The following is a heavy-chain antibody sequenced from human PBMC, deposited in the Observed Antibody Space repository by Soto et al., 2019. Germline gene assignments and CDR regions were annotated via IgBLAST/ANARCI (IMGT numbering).Heavy chain of an antibody. CDR1: GYSFTSYW. CDR3: ARHTGCCGYENYYYYYGMDV. Sequence: PGESLKISCKGSGYSFTSYWISWVRQMPGKGLEWMGRIDPSDSYTNYSPSFQGHVTISADKSISTAYLQWSSLKASDTATYYCARHTGCCGYENYYYYYGMDVWGQGTTVTVSS. D-gene: IGHD5-12*01. J-gene: IGHJ6*02. CDR2: IDPSDSYT. V-gene: IGHV5-10-1*01.